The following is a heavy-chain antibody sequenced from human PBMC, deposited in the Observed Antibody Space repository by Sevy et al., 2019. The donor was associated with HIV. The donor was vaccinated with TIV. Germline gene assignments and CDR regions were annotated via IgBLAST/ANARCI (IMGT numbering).Heavy chain of an antibody. CDR2: ISWNGADI. V-gene: IGHV3-9*01. D-gene: IGHD6-13*01. Sequence: LSLTCAASNLTFEDYAMHWVRRAPGKGLEWVSGISWNGADIGFAASVKGRFTISRDNAKSSVYLQINSLTPEDTGVYYGAKGQQLITQSGSYFYYGMNVWGQGTTVTVSS. CDR3: AKGQQLITQSGSYFYYGMNV. J-gene: IGHJ6*02. CDR1: NLTFEDYA.